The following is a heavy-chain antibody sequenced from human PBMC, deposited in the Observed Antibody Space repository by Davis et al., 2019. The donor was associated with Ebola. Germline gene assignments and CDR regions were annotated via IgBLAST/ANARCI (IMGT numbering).Heavy chain of an antibody. CDR1: GYSISSGYY. V-gene: IGHV4-38-2*02. CDR2: IYHSGST. D-gene: IGHD5-18*01. J-gene: IGHJ4*02. CDR3: ARAQLWLHY. Sequence: MPGGSLRLSCTVSGYSISSGYYWGWIRQPPGKGLEWIGSIYHSGSTYYNPSLKSRVTISVDTSKNQFSLKLSSVTAADTAVYYCARAQLWLHYWGQGTLVTVSS.